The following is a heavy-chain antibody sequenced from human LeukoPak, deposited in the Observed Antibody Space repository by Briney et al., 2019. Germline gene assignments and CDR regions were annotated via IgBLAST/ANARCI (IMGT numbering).Heavy chain of an antibody. CDR3: ARYGPYSSSSGVFEY. V-gene: IGHV1-18*01. D-gene: IGHD6-6*01. J-gene: IGHJ4*02. CDR1: GYTFTSYG. CDR2: ISAYNGNT. Sequence: GASVKVSCKASGYTFTSYGISWVRQAPGQGPEWMGWISAYNGNTNYAQKLQGRVTMTTETSTTTAYMELRSLRSDDTAVYYCARYGPYSSSSGVFEYWGQGTLVT.